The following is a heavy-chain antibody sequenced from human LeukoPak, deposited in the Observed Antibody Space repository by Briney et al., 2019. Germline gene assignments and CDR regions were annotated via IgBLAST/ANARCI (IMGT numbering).Heavy chain of an antibody. CDR1: GGSISSYY. J-gene: IGHJ6*02. D-gene: IGHD3-22*01. CDR3: ARARRYYDSSGYYPKAYYYGMDV. V-gene: IGHV4-59*01. CDR2: IYYSGST. Sequence: SETLSLTCTVSGGSISSYYWSWIRQPPRKGLEWIGYIYYSGSTNYNPSLKSRVTISVDTSKNQFSLKLSSVTAADTAVYYCARARRYYDSSGYYPKAYYYGMDVWGQGTTVTVSS.